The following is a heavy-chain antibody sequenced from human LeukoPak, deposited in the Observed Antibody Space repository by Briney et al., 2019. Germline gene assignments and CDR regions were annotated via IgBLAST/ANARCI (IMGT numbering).Heavy chain of an antibody. CDR1: GVSVSDGSYY. CDR2: LYYSGNT. J-gene: IGHJ4*02. CDR3: ARGLSTGREDYFDY. V-gene: IGHV4-61*03. Sequence: SETLSLTCSVSGVSVSDGSYYWSWIRQPPGKGLEWIGYLYYSGNTNYSPSLSGRVSTSIDTSKNHFSLNLTSVTAADTAVYYCARGLSTGREDYFDYWGQGTLVSVSS. D-gene: IGHD1-1*01.